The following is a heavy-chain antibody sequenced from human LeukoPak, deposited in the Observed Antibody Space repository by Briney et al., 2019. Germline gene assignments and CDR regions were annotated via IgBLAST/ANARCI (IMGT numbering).Heavy chain of an antibody. V-gene: IGHV1-3*03. CDR2: INASNGNT. CDR3: ARAERDYYGSGSWLDY. J-gene: IGHJ4*02. D-gene: IGHD3-10*01. Sequence: ASVKVSCKATGYTFTSYAMPWVRQPPGQKLEWMGWINASNGNTKYSQEFQGRVTITRDTSASTAYTELSSLRSEDMAVYYCARAERDYYGSGSWLDYWGQGTLVTVST. CDR1: GYTFTSYA.